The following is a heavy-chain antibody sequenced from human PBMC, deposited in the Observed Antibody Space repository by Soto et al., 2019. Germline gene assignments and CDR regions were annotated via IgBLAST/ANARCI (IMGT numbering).Heavy chain of an antibody. J-gene: IGHJ3*02. Sequence: EVQLVESGGGLVKPGGSLRLSCAASGFTFSSYSMNWVSQAPGKGLEWVSSISSSSRYIYYADSVKGRFTISRDNAKNSLYLQMNSLRAEDTAVYYCARGTLTDAFDIWGQGTMVTVSS. CDR1: GFTFSSYS. CDR2: ISSSSRYI. D-gene: IGHD7-27*01. CDR3: ARGTLTDAFDI. V-gene: IGHV3-21*01.